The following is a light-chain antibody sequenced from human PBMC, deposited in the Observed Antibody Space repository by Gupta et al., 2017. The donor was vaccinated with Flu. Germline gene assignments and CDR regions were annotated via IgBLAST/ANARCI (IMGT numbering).Light chain of an antibody. J-gene: IGLJ1*01. V-gene: IGLV1-40*01. CDR3: QSYDSSLSGSEV. CDR2: GNS. Sequence: QSVLTPPPSVSGAPGQRVPISCTGSSSNIGAGYDVHWYQQLPGTAPKLLIYGNSNRPSGVPDRFSGSKSGTSATLAITGLQAEDEADYYCQSYDSSLSGSEVFGTGTKVTVL. CDR1: SSNIGAGYD.